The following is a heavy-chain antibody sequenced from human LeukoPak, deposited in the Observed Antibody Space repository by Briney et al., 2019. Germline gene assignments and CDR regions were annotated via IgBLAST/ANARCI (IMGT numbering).Heavy chain of an antibody. Sequence: GGSLRLSCAASGFTFSSYAMSWVRQAPGKGLEWVSSVSGGGGTTYYPDSVKGRFTISRDNSKNTLYLQMNSLRAEDTAVYYCAKARDLAIVAAHFDYWGQGTLVTVSS. V-gene: IGHV3-23*01. CDR3: AKARDLAIVAAHFDY. CDR1: GFTFSSYA. D-gene: IGHD1-26*01. CDR2: VSGGGGTT. J-gene: IGHJ4*02.